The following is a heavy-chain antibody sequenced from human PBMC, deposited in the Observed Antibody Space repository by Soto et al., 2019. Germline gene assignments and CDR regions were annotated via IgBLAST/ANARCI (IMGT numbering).Heavy chain of an antibody. D-gene: IGHD2-15*01. V-gene: IGHV4-31*03. J-gene: IGHJ1*01. CDR2: IFHSGST. CDR1: GGSISSGAYY. CDR3: ASSQYCSGGSCYLVPR. Sequence: QVQLQESGPGLVKPSQTLSLTCTVSGGSISSGAYYWGWIRQHPGKGLEWIGYIFHSGSTYYSPSLKTRVTISVDTSKTQFSLKLSSVTAADTAVYYCASSQYCSGGSCYLVPRLVQGTLVTVSS.